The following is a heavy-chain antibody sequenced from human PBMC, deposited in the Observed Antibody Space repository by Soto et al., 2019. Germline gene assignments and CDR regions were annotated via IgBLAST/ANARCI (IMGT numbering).Heavy chain of an antibody. Sequence: WETLSLTCTVSGGPISTYSWSWIRQPPGKGLEWIAYIYYSGSTNYNPSLKSRVTISRGTSKNQFSLKLSSVTAADTAVYDCARGIAVAGTYNWFDPWGQGTLVTVSS. CDR3: ARGIAVAGTYNWFDP. D-gene: IGHD6-19*01. CDR1: GGPISTYS. V-gene: IGHV4-59*01. CDR2: IYYSGST. J-gene: IGHJ5*02.